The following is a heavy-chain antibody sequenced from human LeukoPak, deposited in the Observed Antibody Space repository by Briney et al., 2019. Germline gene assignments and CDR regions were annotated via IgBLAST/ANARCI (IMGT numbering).Heavy chain of an antibody. Sequence: PGGSLRLSCAASGFTFSDFYMNWIRQAPGKGLEWVAYISDSGSPIYYADSVKGRFTISRDNAKNSVFLQVNSLRAEDTAVYYCARGGSSRPLAQWGQGTLVTVSS. CDR1: GFTFSDFY. J-gene: IGHJ4*02. V-gene: IGHV3-11*04. CDR2: ISDSGSPI. CDR3: ARGGSSRPLAQ. D-gene: IGHD3-3*02.